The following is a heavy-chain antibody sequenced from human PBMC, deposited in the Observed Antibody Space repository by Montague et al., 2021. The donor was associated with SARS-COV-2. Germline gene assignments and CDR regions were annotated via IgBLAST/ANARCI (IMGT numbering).Heavy chain of an antibody. V-gene: IGHV6-1*01. D-gene: IGHD2-15*01. J-gene: IGHJ4*02. CDR1: GDSVSRNSAA. Sequence: CAISGDSVSRNSAAWNWIRQSSSRGLEWLGRTYYRSKWYNDYAVSVKSRITINPDTSKNQISLQLNSVTPEDTAVYYCARTIASSDYWGQGTLVTVSS. CDR2: TYYRSKWYN. CDR3: ARTIASSDY.